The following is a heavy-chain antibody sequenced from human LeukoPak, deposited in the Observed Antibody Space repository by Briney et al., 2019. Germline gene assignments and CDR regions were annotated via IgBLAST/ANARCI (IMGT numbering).Heavy chain of an antibody. D-gene: IGHD6-13*01. V-gene: IGHV1-18*01. CDR1: GYTFTSYG. J-gene: IGHJ6*03. Sequence: ASVKVSCKASGYTFTSYGISWVRQAPGQGLEWMGWISAYNGNTNYAQKLQGRVTMTTDTSTSTAYMELRSLRSDDTAVYYCARDGAYSSSWYEYYYYMDVWGKGTTVTVSS. CDR2: ISAYNGNT. CDR3: ARDGAYSSSWYEYYYYMDV.